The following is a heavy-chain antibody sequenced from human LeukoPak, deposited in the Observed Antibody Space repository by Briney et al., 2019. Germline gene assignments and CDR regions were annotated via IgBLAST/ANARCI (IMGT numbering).Heavy chain of an antibody. V-gene: IGHV4-59*01. J-gene: IGHJ3*02. D-gene: IGHD6-19*01. Sequence: PSETLSLTCTVSGGSISSYYWSWIRQPPGKGLEWIGYIYYGGSTNYNPSLKSRVTISVDTSKNQFSLKLSSVTAADTAVYYCARDPAVVGSSHDAFDIWGQGTMVTVSS. CDR1: GGSISSYY. CDR2: IYYGGST. CDR3: ARDPAVVGSSHDAFDI.